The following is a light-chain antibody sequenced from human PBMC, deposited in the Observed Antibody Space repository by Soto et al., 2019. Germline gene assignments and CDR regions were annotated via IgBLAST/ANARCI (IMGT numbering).Light chain of an antibody. Sequence: IQSTQYPSSLSASVGDRFTITCLASQGIRNDLGWYQQKPGKAPKLLIYAASSLQSGVTSRFSGSGSATEFTLTISGLQPDDFATYYCQPYKDSMWTFGQGTQVEI. CDR2: AAS. CDR3: QPYKDSMWT. CDR1: QGIRND. J-gene: IGKJ1*01. V-gene: IGKV1-17*01.